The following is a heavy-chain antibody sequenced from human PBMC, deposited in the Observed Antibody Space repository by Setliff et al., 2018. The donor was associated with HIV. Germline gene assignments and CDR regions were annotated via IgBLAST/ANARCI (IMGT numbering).Heavy chain of an antibody. CDR3: ARFPNPSQIVVVMPPDY. CDR2: ISADNGNK. Sequence: ASVKVSCKASGYSFTSYGISWVRQAPGQGLEWMGWISADNGNKNDAQKIQDRLTMTTDTSTSTAYMELRSLRSDDTAVYYCARFPNPSQIVVVMPPDYWGQGALVTVSS. D-gene: IGHD3-22*01. J-gene: IGHJ4*02. CDR1: GYSFTSYG. V-gene: IGHV1-18*01.